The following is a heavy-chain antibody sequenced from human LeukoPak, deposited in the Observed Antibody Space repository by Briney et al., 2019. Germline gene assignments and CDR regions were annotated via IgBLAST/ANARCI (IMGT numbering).Heavy chain of an antibody. CDR1: GFTFSSYA. Sequence: GGSLRLSCAASGFTFSSYAMHWVRQAPGKGLEWVAVISYDGSNKYYADSVKGRFTISRDNSKNTLYLQMNSLRAEDTAVYYCAPDEGDCSSTSCPGYWGQGTLVTVSS. CDR3: APDEGDCSSTSCPGY. J-gene: IGHJ4*02. D-gene: IGHD2-2*01. V-gene: IGHV3-30-3*01. CDR2: ISYDGSNK.